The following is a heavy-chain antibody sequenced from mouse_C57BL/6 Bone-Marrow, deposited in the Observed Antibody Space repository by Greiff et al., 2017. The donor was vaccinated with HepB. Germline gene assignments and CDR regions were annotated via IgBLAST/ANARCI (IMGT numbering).Heavy chain of an antibody. D-gene: IGHD4-1*02. J-gene: IGHJ2*01. CDR1: GYTFTSYT. Sequence: SEAELARPGASVKMSCKASGYTFTSYTMHWVKQRPGQGLEWIGYINPSSGYTKYNQKFKDKATLTADKYSSTAYMQLSSLTSEDSAVYYCARSNWVYFDYWGQGTTLTVSS. CDR3: ARSNWVYFDY. CDR2: INPSSGYT. V-gene: IGHV1-4*01.